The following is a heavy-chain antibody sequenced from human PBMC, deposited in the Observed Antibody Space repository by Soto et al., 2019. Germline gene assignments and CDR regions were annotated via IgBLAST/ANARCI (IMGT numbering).Heavy chain of an antibody. CDR3: KRDWASSVSSLEVGGH. D-gene: IGHD3-10*01. CDR1: GGTFSPYT. Sequence: QVHLVQSGAEVKKPGSSVKVSCKASGGTFSPYTINWVRQAPGQGLEWMGRIIPFLGVTNHAQKFQDRVTITADKSTSTTFPEFKRQRSEDTAVDYLKRDWASSVSSLEVGGHWGQGTLVTVSS. V-gene: IGHV1-69*08. CDR2: IIPFLGVT. J-gene: IGHJ4*02.